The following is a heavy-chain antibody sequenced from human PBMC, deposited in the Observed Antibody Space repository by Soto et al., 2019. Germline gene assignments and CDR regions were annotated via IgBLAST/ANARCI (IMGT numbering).Heavy chain of an antibody. CDR2: INPRGETR. V-gene: IGHV3-11*01. CDR3: ARSGLPLIEILDY. CDR1: GFTFSDYY. J-gene: IGHJ4*01. Sequence: GGSLRLSCAASGFTFSDYYMNWIRQAPGQGLEWLSFINPRGETRYIADSIRGRFTFSRDNARRSLYVQMYSLRAEDTAVYYCARSGLPLIEILDYWGHGTLVTVSS. D-gene: IGHD1-1*01.